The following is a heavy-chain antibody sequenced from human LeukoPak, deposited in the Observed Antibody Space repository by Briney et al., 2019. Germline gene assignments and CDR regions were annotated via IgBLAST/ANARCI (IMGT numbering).Heavy chain of an antibody. CDR1: GFTFSSYG. Sequence: PGRSLRLSCAASGFTFSSYGVHWVRQAPGKGLEWVAVIWYDGSNKYYADSVKGRFTISRDNSKNTLYLQMNSLRAEDTAVYYCAKGGDIVVVVAATRFDYWGQGTLVTVSS. D-gene: IGHD2-15*01. V-gene: IGHV3-33*06. CDR2: IWYDGSNK. CDR3: AKGGDIVVVVAATRFDY. J-gene: IGHJ4*02.